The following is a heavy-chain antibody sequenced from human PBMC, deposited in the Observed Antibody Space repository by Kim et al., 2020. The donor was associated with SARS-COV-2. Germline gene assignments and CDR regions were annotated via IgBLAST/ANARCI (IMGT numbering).Heavy chain of an antibody. CDR1: GFTFSSYG. V-gene: IGHV3-30*18. Sequence: GSLRLSCAASGFTFSSYGMHWVRQAPGKGLEWVAVISYDGSNKYYADSVKGRFTISRDNSKNTLYLQMNSLRAEDTAVYYCAKGGGDYGAKYFQHWGQG. D-gene: IGHD4-17*01. J-gene: IGHJ1*01. CDR3: AKGGGDYGAKYFQH. CDR2: ISYDGSNK.